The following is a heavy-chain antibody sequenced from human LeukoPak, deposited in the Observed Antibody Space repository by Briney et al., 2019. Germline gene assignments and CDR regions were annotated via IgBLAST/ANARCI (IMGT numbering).Heavy chain of an antibody. V-gene: IGHV4-34*01. J-gene: IGHJ5*02. CDR1: GGSFSGYY. CDR3: ARGGTTIFGVGWDNWFDP. Sequence: SETLSLTCAVYGGSFSGYYWSWIRQPPGKGLEWIGEINHSGSTNYNPSLKSRVTISVDTSKNQFSLKLSSVTAADTAVYYCARGGTTIFGVGWDNWFDPWGQGTLVTVSS. D-gene: IGHD3-3*01. CDR2: INHSGST.